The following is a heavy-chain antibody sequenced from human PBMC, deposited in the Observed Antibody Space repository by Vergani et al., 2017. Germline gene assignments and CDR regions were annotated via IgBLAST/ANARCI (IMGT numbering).Heavy chain of an antibody. J-gene: IGHJ3*02. V-gene: IGHV3-30*18. Sequence: VQLVESGGGVVQPGRSLRLSCAASGFTFSSYGMHWVRQAPGKGLEWVAVISYDGSNKYYADCVKGRFTISRDNSKNTLYLQMNSLRAEDTAVYYCAKDHPDIVVVPAAYDAFDIWGQGTMVTVSS. D-gene: IGHD2-2*01. CDR3: AKDHPDIVVVPAAYDAFDI. CDR1: GFTFSSYG. CDR2: ISYDGSNK.